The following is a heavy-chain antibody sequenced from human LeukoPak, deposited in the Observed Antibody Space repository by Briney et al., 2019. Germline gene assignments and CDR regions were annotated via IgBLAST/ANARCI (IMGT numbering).Heavy chain of an antibody. CDR2: IIPIFGTA. Sequence: GASVKVSCKASGGTFSSYAISWVRQAPGQGLEWMGGIIPIFGTANYAQKFQGRVTITTDESTSTAYMELRSLRSDDTAVYYCARDTYYYDSSGYPSDYWGQGTLVTVSS. J-gene: IGHJ4*02. D-gene: IGHD3-22*01. CDR1: GGTFSSYA. CDR3: ARDTYYYDSSGYPSDY. V-gene: IGHV1-69*05.